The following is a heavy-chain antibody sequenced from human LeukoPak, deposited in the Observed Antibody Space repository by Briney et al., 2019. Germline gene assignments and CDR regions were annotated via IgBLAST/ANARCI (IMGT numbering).Heavy chain of an antibody. CDR2: ISPDGRST. Sequence: GGSLRLSCAASGFTFSVFWMFWVRQAPGQGLVWVSHISPDGRSTNYADSVKGRFTISRDNARNTLYLQLNSLTAEDTVVYYCAMGYKSAYSWDYWGQGTLVTVSS. CDR3: AMGYKSAYSWDY. V-gene: IGHV3-74*01. D-gene: IGHD5-18*01. J-gene: IGHJ4*02. CDR1: GFTFSVFW.